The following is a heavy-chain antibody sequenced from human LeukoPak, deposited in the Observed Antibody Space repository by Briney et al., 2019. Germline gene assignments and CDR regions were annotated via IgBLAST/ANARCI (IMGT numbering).Heavy chain of an antibody. CDR1: GGSINGYY. D-gene: IGHD4-17*01. CDR3: ARVFRGAVTSNWFDP. CDR2: ISDSGST. Sequence: SETLPLTCTVSGGSINGYYWTWIRQPPGKGLEWIGYISDSGSTNYNPSLKSRLTMSVDSSNSDFSLRLNSVTAADTAVYYCARVFRGAVTSNWFDPWGQGTLVTVSS. V-gene: IGHV4-59*01. J-gene: IGHJ5*02.